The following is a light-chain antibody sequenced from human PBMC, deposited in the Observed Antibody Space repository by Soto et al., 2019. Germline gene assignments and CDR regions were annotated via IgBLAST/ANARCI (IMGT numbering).Light chain of an antibody. CDR3: QKYNSAPPWT. V-gene: IGKV1-27*01. Sequence: DIQMTQSPSSLSASVGERVTITCRASQGISNYLAWYQQKPGKVPKLLIYAASTLQSGVPSRFSGSGSGTDFTLTISSLQPEDVATYYCQKYNSAPPWTFGQGTKVDIK. CDR2: AAS. CDR1: QGISNY. J-gene: IGKJ1*01.